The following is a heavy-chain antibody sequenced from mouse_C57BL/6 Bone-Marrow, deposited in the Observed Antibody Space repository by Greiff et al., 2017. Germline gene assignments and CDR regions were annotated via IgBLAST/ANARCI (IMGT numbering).Heavy chain of an antibody. V-gene: IGHV5-6*01. J-gene: IGHJ2*01. CDR2: LSSGGSYT. D-gene: IGHD2-12*01. Sequence: EVQGVESGGDLVKPGGSLKLSCAAFGFTFSSYGMSWVRQTPDKRLEWVATLSSGGSYTYYPDCVKGRFTISRDNAKNTLYLQMRSLKSEDTAMYYCARLRGGSYFYYWGQGTTLTVSS. CDR1: GFTFSSYG. CDR3: ARLRGGSYFYY.